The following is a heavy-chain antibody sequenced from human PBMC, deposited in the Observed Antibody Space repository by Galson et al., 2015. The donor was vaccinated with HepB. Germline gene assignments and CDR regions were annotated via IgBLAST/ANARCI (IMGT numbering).Heavy chain of an antibody. Sequence: SLRLSCAASGFSFSSSAIHWVRQASGKGLEWVGRIKSKTNSYATAYAASVKGRFTISRDDSKNTAYLQMNSLKTEDTAVYYCTRLPDCSGGSCYFGFDPWGQGTVVTVSS. J-gene: IGHJ5*02. V-gene: IGHV3-73*01. CDR2: IKSKTNSYAT. CDR3: TRLPDCSGGSCYFGFDP. D-gene: IGHD2-15*01. CDR1: GFSFSSSA.